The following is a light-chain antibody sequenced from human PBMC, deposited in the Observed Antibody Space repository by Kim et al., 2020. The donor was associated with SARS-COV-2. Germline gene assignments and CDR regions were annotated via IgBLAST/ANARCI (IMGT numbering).Light chain of an antibody. V-gene: IGLV3-21*04. J-gene: IGLJ3*02. CDR2: YDS. Sequence: SYALTQPPSVSVAPGKTVRITCGGNNIGSKSVHWYQQKPGQAPVLVIYYDSDRPSGIPERFSGSNSGNTATLTISRVEAGDEADYYCQVWDSSSDHWVFG. CDR3: QVWDSSSDHWV. CDR1: NIGSKS.